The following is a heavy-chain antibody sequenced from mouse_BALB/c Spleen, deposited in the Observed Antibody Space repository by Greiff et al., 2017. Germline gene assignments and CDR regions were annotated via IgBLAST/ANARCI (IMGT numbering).Heavy chain of an antibody. J-gene: IGHJ4*01. CDR1: GYTFTSYD. CDR3: ARWTNYAMDY. CDR2: IYPGDGST. Sequence: QVQLQQSGPELVKPGASVKISCKASGYTFTSYDINWVKQRPGQGLEWIGWIYPGDGSTKYNEKFKGKATLTADKSSSTAYMQLSSLTSENSAVYFCARWTNYAMDYWGQGTSVTVSS. V-gene: IGHV1S56*01.